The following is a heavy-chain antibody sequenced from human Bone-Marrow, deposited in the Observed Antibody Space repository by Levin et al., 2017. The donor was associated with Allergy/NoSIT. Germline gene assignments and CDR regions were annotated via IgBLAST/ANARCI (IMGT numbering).Heavy chain of an antibody. CDR1: GFNFSSYW. J-gene: IGHJ2*01. V-gene: IGHV3-74*01. CDR3: ARDRVTTNWSFDL. D-gene: IGHD4-17*01. CDR2: INRDGSST. Sequence: GGSLRLSCSASGFNFSSYWMHWVRQAPGKGLVWVSRINRDGSSTSYADSVKGRFTISRDNAKNTLYLQMNSLRAEDTSVYYCARDRVTTNWSFDLWSRGTLVTVSS.